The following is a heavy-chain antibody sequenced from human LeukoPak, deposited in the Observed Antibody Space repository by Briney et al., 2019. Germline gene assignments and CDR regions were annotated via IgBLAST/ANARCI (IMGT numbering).Heavy chain of an antibody. Sequence: GSLTLSCAASGFTFSSYSMSWVRQAPGKGLEWVSYISSSSSTIYYADSVKGRFTISRENAKNSLYLQMNSLRDEDTAVYYCARDPPLYYDSSGTFDYWGQGTLVTVPS. V-gene: IGHV3-48*02. CDR2: ISSSSSTI. D-gene: IGHD3-22*01. CDR1: GFTFSSYS. CDR3: ARDPPLYYDSSGTFDY. J-gene: IGHJ4*02.